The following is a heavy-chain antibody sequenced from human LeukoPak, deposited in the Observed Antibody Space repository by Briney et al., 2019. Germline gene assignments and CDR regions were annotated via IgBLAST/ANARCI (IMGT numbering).Heavy chain of an antibody. V-gene: IGHV1-24*01. CDR1: GYTLTELS. Sequence: ASVKVSCKVSGYTLTELSMHWVRQAPGKGLEWMGGFGPEDGETIYAQKFQGRVTMTEDTSTDTAYMELSSLRSEDTAVYYCAMKRSSGSYYLGWFDPWGQGTLVTVSS. CDR2: FGPEDGET. D-gene: IGHD1-26*01. CDR3: AMKRSSGSYYLGWFDP. J-gene: IGHJ5*02.